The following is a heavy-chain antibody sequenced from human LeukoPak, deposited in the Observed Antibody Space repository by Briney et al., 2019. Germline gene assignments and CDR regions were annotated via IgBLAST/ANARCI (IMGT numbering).Heavy chain of an antibody. CDR3: ARDQLVGWFWTNYYYYGMDV. J-gene: IGHJ6*02. V-gene: IGHV3-30*04. D-gene: IGHD1-26*01. Sequence: GGSLRLSCAASGFTFSSYAMHWVRQAPGKGLEWVAVISYDGSNKYYADSVKGRFTISRDNSKNTLYLQMNSLRAEDTAVYYCARDQLVGWFWTNYYYYGMDVWGQGTTVTVSS. CDR2: ISYDGSNK. CDR1: GFTFSSYA.